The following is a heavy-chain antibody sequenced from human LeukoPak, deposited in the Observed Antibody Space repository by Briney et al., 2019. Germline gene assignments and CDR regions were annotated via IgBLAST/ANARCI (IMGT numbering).Heavy chain of an antibody. CDR3: AREGRLYDSGGYPVFAAFDI. Sequence: SVTVSCKASGGTSINSAISWVRQAPGQGLEWMGQIIPIYGAANYAHRFQDRVTITSDEYTSTASMELTSLRSEDTAMYYCAREGRLYDSGGYPVFAAFDIWGQGTMVTVSS. V-gene: IGHV1-69*01. J-gene: IGHJ3*02. CDR1: GGTSINSA. D-gene: IGHD3-22*01. CDR2: IIPIYGAA.